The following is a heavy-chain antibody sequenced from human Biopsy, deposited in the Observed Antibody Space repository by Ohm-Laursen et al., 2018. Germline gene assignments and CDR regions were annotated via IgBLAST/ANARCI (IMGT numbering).Heavy chain of an antibody. CDR1: GYTLTALS. CDR2: FAPENGKT. D-gene: IGHD1-1*01. CDR3: AADINVWNVNY. J-gene: IGHJ4*02. Sequence: GSSVKVSCKVSGYTLTALSMHWVRQAPGRGLEWMGGFAPENGKTIYAQKFQGRINMTEDTSTDTACMELSSLRSEDTAVYYCAADINVWNVNYWGRGTQVTVSS. V-gene: IGHV1-24*01.